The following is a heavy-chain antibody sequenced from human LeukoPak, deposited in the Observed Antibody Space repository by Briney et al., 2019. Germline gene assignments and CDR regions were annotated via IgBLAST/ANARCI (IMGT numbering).Heavy chain of an antibody. J-gene: IGHJ6*02. Sequence: ASVKVSCKASGYTFTSYAMHWVRQAPGQRLEWMGWINAGNGNTKYSQKFQGRVTITRDTSASTAYMELSSLRSEDTAVYYCAAPSTAAASYYYGMDVWGQGTTVTVSS. CDR1: GYTFTSYA. V-gene: IGHV1-3*01. CDR3: AAPSTAAASYYYGMDV. D-gene: IGHD2-15*01. CDR2: INAGNGNT.